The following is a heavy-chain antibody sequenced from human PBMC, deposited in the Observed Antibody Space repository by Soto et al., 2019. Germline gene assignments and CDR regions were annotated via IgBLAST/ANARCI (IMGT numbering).Heavy chain of an antibody. D-gene: IGHD3-3*02. J-gene: IGHJ5*02. CDR2: IFYLGSS. Sequence: SETLSLTCTVSGDSIISSDFYWGLVLKPPGKGLEWIGSIFYLGSSYYNPSLKSRVTMSVDTSKNQFSLRLRSVTAAETALYFCARHSLALRKNNWFDPWGQGIMVTVSS. CDR3: ARHSLALRKNNWFDP. V-gene: IGHV4-39*01. CDR1: GDSIISSDFY.